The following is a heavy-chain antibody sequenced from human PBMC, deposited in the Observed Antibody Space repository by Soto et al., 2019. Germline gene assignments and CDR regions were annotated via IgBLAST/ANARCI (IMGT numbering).Heavy chain of an antibody. Sequence: SGKVSFKASGYTFTGYYMHWVRQAPGQRLEWMGWMNPNSGGTNYAQKFQGRVTMTRDRSIITAYMELIRLRSDDTDVSYCERVTEVDEYWGQGTMVSVS. D-gene: IGHD1-26*01. CDR1: GYTFTGYY. CDR2: MNPNSGGT. CDR3: ERVTEVDEY. V-gene: IGHV1-2*02. J-gene: IGHJ4*02.